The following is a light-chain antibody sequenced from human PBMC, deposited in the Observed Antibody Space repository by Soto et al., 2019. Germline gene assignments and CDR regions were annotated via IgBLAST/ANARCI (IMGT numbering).Light chain of an antibody. V-gene: IGLV4-69*01. CDR1: SGHSNYA. CDR2: VNSGGSH. J-gene: IGLJ7*01. CDR3: QTWGTGSARVV. Sequence: QLVLTQSPSASASLGASVKLTCTLSSGHSNYAIAWHQQQPEKGPRYLMKVNSGGSHIKGDGIPDRFSGSSSGAERYLFISSLQSEDEPDYYCQTWGTGSARVVFGGGTQLTVL.